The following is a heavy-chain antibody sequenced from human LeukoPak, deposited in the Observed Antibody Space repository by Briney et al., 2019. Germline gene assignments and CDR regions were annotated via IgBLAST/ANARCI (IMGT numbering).Heavy chain of an antibody. CDR1: GGTFSSYA. CDR3: VRGYYDSSGYLLFDY. CDR2: IIPIFGTA. D-gene: IGHD3-22*01. Sequence: ASVKVSCKASGGTFSSYAISWVRQAPGQGLEWMGGIIPIFGTANYAQKFQGRVTITTDESTSTAYMELSSLRSEDTAVYYCVRGYYDSSGYLLFDYWGQGTLVTVSS. V-gene: IGHV1-69*05. J-gene: IGHJ4*02.